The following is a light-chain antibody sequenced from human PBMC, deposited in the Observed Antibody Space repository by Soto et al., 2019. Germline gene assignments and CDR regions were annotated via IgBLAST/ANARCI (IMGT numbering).Light chain of an antibody. CDR1: SSDVGGYNY. J-gene: IGLJ2*01. CDR2: EVS. Sequence: QSVLTQPASVSGSPGQSITISCTGTSSDVGGYNYVSWYQQHPGKAPKLMIYEVSNRPSRVSNRFSGSKSGNTASLTISGLQAEDEADYYCSSYTSSSTPVFGGGTKLTVL. CDR3: SSYTSSSTPV. V-gene: IGLV2-14*01.